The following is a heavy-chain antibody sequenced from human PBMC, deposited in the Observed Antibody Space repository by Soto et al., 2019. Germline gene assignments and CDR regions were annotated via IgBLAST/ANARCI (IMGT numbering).Heavy chain of an antibody. CDR1: GFTLRPGG. Sequence: GVSLRRSYSVCGFTLRPGGMHWFRQAPGKGLEWVAIISYDGSNKYYADSVKGRFTISSDNSKNSLYLQMNSLRAEDTAVYYCARDYSSYGPFDYWGQGT. D-gene: IGHD5-18*01. V-gene: IGHV3-33*05. CDR2: ISYDGSNK. CDR3: ARDYSSYGPFDY. J-gene: IGHJ4*02.